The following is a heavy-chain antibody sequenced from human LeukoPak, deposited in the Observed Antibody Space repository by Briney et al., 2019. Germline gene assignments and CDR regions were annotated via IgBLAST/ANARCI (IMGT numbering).Heavy chain of an antibody. CDR1: GFTFSSYG. D-gene: IGHD6-19*01. CDR2: IRYDGSNK. CDR3: ARGVNSSGWFNFDY. V-gene: IGHV3-30*02. Sequence: GGSLRLSCAASGFTFSSYGMHWVRQAPGKGLEWVAFIRYDGSNKYYADSVKGRFTISRDNSKNTLYLQMNSLRAEDTAVYYCARGVNSSGWFNFDYWGQGTLVTVSS. J-gene: IGHJ4*02.